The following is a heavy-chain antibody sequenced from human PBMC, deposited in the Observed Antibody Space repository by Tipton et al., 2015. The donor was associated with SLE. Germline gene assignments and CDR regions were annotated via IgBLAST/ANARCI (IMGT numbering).Heavy chain of an antibody. D-gene: IGHD4-23*01. CDR2: ISSASSYI. Sequence: SLRLSCTASGFTFSSYNMNWVRRAPGKGLEWVSSISSASSYIYYADSVKGRFTISRDNAKNSLYLQMYSLRAEDTAVYYCARVVPVEGGMDVWGKGTTVTVSS. V-gene: IGHV3-21*01. CDR1: GFTFSSYN. CDR3: ARVVPVEGGMDV. J-gene: IGHJ6*04.